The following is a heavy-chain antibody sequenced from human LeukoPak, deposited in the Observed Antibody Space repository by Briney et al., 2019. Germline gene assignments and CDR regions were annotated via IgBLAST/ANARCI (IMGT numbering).Heavy chain of an antibody. CDR3: ARDRAAVAGLLYYYYYYMDA. V-gene: IGHV3-23*01. CDR2: ISGSGGST. D-gene: IGHD6-19*01. Sequence: GGSLRLSCAASGFTFSSYGMSWVRQAPGKGLEWVSAISGSGGSTYYADSVKGRFTISRDNSKNTLYLQMNSLRAEDTAVYYCARDRAAVAGLLYYYYYYMDAWGKGTTVTVSS. J-gene: IGHJ6*03. CDR1: GFTFSSYG.